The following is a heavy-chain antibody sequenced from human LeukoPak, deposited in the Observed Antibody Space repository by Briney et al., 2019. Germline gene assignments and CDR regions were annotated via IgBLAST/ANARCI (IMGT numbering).Heavy chain of an antibody. CDR3: ARGDYGGGFDY. CDR2: ISSYNGDT. Sequence: ASVKVSCKASGYTFTSFGITWVRQAPGQGLEWMGWISSYNGDTKYAQKVQGRVTVTTDTSTSTAYMELRSLSLDDTAVYYCARGDYGGGFDYWGQGTLVTVSS. CDR1: GYTFTSFG. D-gene: IGHD4-23*01. V-gene: IGHV1-18*01. J-gene: IGHJ4*02.